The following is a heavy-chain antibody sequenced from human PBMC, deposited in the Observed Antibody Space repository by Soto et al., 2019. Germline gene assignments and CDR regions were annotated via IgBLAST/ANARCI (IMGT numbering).Heavy chain of an antibody. Sequence: PSETLSLTCAVYGGSFSGYYWSWIRQPPGKGLEWIGEINHSGSTNYNPSLKSRVTISVDTSKNQFSLKLSSVTAADPAVYWCERESQCLRFSGWFDPWGKGAVVT. CDR1: GGSFSGYY. V-gene: IGHV4-34*01. D-gene: IGHD5-12*01. J-gene: IGHJ5*02. CDR2: INHSGST. CDR3: ERESQCLRFSGWFDP.